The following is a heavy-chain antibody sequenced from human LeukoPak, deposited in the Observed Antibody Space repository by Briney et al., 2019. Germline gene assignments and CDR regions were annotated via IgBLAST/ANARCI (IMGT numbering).Heavy chain of an antibody. CDR2: IKPDGSLI. CDR1: GFTVSSNY. V-gene: IGHV3-7*01. CDR3: AKWELYSGFYYIDY. D-gene: IGHD1-26*01. Sequence: GGSLRLSCAASGFTVSSNYMSWARQGPGKGLEWVANIKPDGSLIYYVDSVKGRFTISRDNAKNSLYLQMNSLRAEDTAVYYCAKWELYSGFYYIDYWGQGTLATVSS. J-gene: IGHJ4*02.